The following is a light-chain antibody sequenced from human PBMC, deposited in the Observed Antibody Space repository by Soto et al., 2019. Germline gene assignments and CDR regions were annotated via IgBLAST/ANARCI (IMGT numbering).Light chain of an antibody. CDR2: ATS. CDR3: QQFCRSPL. V-gene: IGKV3-20*01. Sequence: ELVLTQSPGTLSLSLGETATLACRASESIISDYSAWYQHKPGQSPRLLIYATSKRATGIPDRFSGIGSETEFTLTISRLEPEDFALYYCQQFCRSPLFGQGTRLEIK. CDR1: ESIISDY. J-gene: IGKJ5*01.